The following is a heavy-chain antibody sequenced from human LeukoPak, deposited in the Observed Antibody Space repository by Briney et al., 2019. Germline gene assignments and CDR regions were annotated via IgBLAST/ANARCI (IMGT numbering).Heavy chain of an antibody. CDR2: IWYDGSNK. J-gene: IGHJ4*02. Sequence: SLRLSCAASGFTFSSYSMNWVRQAPGKGLEWVAVIWYDGSNKYYADSVKGRFTISRDNSKNTLYLQMNSLRAEDTAVYYCAREGQSGYWEYYFDYWGQGTLVTVSS. CDR1: GFTFSSYS. D-gene: IGHD3-3*01. CDR3: AREGQSGYWEYYFDY. V-gene: IGHV3-33*08.